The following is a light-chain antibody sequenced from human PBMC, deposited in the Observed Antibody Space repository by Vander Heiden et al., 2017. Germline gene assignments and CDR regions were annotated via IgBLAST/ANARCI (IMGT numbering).Light chain of an antibody. CDR2: DAS. Sequence: DIEKTESPSSLSASVGDRVTITWQASHDISNYLDWYQQKPGKAPKLLIYDASNLETGVPSRFSGSGSGTDFTFTISSLQPEDIATYYCQQYVNLPPTFGGGTKVEIK. CDR1: HDISNY. J-gene: IGKJ4*01. V-gene: IGKV1-33*01. CDR3: QQYVNLPPT.